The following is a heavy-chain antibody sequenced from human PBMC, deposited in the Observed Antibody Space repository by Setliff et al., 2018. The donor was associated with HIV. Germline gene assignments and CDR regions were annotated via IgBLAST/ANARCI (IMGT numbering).Heavy chain of an antibody. J-gene: IGHJ5*02. V-gene: IGHV4-4*07. D-gene: IGHD4-17*01. CDR3: ARARTTVIRTVWFDR. Sequence: ETLSLTCSVSGGSMSTYYWSWIRQPAGKRLEWIGRVYTSGSTIYNPSLRSRATISADTSKNQISLKLSSVTAADTAVYYCARARTTVIRTVWFDRWGQGTLVTVSS. CDR1: GGSMSTYY. CDR2: VYTSGST.